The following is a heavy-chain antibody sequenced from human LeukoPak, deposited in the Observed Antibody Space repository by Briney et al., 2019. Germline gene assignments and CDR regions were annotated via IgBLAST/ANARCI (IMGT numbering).Heavy chain of an antibody. CDR2: IIPNRGGT. J-gene: IGHJ4*02. CDR3: ARGGGEELDKYFDY. D-gene: IGHD3/OR15-3a*01. Sequence: ASVKVSCKASGYTFTGYYIHWVRQAPGQGLEWMGWIIPNRGGTNYAQKFQGRVTMTRDTSITTAYMELSRLRSDDTAVYYCARGGGEELDKYFDYWGQGTLVPVSS. V-gene: IGHV1-2*02. CDR1: GYTFTGYY.